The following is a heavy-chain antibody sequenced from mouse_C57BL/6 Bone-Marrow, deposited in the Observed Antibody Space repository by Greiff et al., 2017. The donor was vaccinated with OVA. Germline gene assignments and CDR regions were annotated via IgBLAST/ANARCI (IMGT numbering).Heavy chain of an antibody. V-gene: IGHV1-52*01. CDR2: IDPSDSET. CDR3: ASGDYDVEAY. CDR1: GYTFTSYW. D-gene: IGHD2-4*01. J-gene: IGHJ3*01. Sequence: QVQLQQPGAELVRPGSSVKLSCKASGYTFTSYWMHWVKQRPIQGLEWIGNIDPSDSETHYNQKFKDKATLTVDKSSSTAYMQLSSLTSEDSAVYYCASGDYDVEAYWGQGTLVTVSA.